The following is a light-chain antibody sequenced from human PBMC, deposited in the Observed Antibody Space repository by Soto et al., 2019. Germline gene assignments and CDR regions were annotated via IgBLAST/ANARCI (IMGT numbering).Light chain of an antibody. J-gene: IGLJ1*01. V-gene: IGLV1-40*01. CDR3: QSYDSRLSAYV. CDR1: NSNIGAGYD. CDR2: TNN. Sequence: QSVLTQPPSVSGAPGQRVTISCTGSNSNIGAGYDVHWYLQLPSTAPKLLVYTNNNRPSGVPDRFSGSKSGTSASLAITGLQAEDEADYYCQSYDSRLSAYVFGTGTKLTVL.